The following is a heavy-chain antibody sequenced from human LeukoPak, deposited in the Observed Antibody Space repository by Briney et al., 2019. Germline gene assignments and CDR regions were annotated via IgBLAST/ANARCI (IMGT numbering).Heavy chain of an antibody. Sequence: ASVKVSCKASGYTFTSYDINWVRQATGQGLEWMGWINPNSGGTNYAQKFQGRVTMTRDTSISTAYMELSRLRSDDTAVYYCAAIPGYSSSWYGGYFDYWGQGTLVTVSS. CDR1: GYTFTSYD. J-gene: IGHJ4*02. CDR2: INPNSGGT. CDR3: AAIPGYSSSWYGGYFDY. V-gene: IGHV1-2*02. D-gene: IGHD6-13*01.